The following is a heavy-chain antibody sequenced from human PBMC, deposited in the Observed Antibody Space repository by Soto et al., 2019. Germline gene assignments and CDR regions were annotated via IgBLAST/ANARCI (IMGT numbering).Heavy chain of an antibody. CDR2: ISSNGGST. D-gene: IGHD4-17*01. V-gene: IGHV3-64*01. CDR1: GFTFSSYA. Sequence: GGSLRLSCAASGFTFSSYAMHWVRQAPGKGLEYVSAISSNGGSTYYANSVKGRFTISRDNSKNTLYLQMGSLRAEDMAVYYCAREVSTGDAFDIWGQGTMVTVSS. CDR3: AREVSTGDAFDI. J-gene: IGHJ3*02.